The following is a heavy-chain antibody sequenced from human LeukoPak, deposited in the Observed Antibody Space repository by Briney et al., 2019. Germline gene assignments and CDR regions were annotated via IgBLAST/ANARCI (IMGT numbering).Heavy chain of an antibody. J-gene: IGHJ5*02. D-gene: IGHD6-19*01. CDR1: GVAISRGGYA. V-gene: IGHV4-30-4*07. CDR2: IYHSGTT. Sequence: SETLSLACAVPGVAISRGGYAWHWIRQPPGKGLEWIAYIYHSGTTYYNPSLKSRATISVDTSKNQFSLKLSSVTAADTAVYYCVRGRYSSGWFKDKNWFDPWGQGIPVTVSS. CDR3: VRGRYSSGWFKDKNWFDP.